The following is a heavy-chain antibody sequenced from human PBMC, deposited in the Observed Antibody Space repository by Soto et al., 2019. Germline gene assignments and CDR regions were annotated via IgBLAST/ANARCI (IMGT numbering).Heavy chain of an antibody. Sequence: QMQLVQSGPEVKKPGTSVKVSCKASGFTFTSSAMQWVRQARGQRREWIGWIVVGSGNTNYAQKFEERVTITRDMSTSTAYMELSSLRSEDTAVYYCAADVQYSSSWYQAYWGQGTLVTVSS. D-gene: IGHD6-13*01. J-gene: IGHJ4*02. CDR1: GFTFTSSA. CDR3: AADVQYSSSWYQAY. CDR2: IVVGSGNT. V-gene: IGHV1-58*02.